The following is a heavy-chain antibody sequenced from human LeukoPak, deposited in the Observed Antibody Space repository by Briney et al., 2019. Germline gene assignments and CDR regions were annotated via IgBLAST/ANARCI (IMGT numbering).Heavy chain of an antibody. V-gene: IGHV3-23*01. Sequence: GGSLRLSCAASGFTFSGYAMNWVRQAPGKGLEWVSGMSGSGAGTYYADSVKGRFTISRDNSKNTLYLQMNSLRADDTAVYYCAKMVREFYTISYYFDYWGQGTLVTV. D-gene: IGHD2-8*01. CDR3: AKMVREFYTISYYFDY. CDR1: GFTFSGYA. J-gene: IGHJ4*02. CDR2: MSGSGAGT.